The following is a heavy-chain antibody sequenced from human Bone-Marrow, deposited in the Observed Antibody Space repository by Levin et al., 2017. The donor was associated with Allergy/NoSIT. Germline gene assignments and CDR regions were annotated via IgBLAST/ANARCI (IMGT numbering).Heavy chain of an antibody. CDR1: ADSMKSYY. V-gene: IGHV4-34*01. CDR2: INHAGST. Sequence: SETLSLTCNVSADSMKSYYWSWIRQTPGKGLEWLGEINHAGSTNYRPSLRGRLTLSVDTSKGTVSLRLTSISAADTAMYYCARSTASDEDAYDIWGQGTMVIVS. CDR3: ARSTASDEDAYDI. J-gene: IGHJ3*02. D-gene: IGHD5-18*01.